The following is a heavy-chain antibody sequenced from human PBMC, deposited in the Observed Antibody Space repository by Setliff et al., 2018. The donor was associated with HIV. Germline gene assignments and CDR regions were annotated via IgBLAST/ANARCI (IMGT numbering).Heavy chain of an antibody. D-gene: IGHD6-6*01. Sequence: PGESLRLSCAASGFTFSSYWMHWVRQAPGEGLVWVSRINSDGSSTSYADSVKGRFTISRDNAKNTLYLQMNSLRAEDTAVYYCALTPYSSSSLSYWGQGNLVTVSS. CDR1: GFTFSSYW. V-gene: IGHV3-74*01. CDR2: INSDGSST. J-gene: IGHJ4*02. CDR3: ALTPYSSSSLSY.